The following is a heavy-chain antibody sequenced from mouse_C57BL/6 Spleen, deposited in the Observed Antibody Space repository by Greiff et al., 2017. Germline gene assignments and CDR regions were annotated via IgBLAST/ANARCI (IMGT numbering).Heavy chain of an antibody. CDR1: GYSFTGYY. J-gene: IGHJ3*01. CDR2: INPSTGGT. CDR3: ARGGYEGWFAY. V-gene: IGHV1-42*01. Sequence: DVQLQESGPELVKPGASVKISCKASGYSFTGYYMNWVKQSPEKSLEWIGEINPSTGGTTYNQKFKAKATLTVDKSSSTAYMQLKSLTSEDSAVYYCARGGYEGWFAYWGQGTLVTVSA. D-gene: IGHD2-2*01.